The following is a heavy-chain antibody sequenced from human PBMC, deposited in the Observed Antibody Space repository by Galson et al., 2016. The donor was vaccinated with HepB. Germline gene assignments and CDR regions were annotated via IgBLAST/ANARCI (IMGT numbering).Heavy chain of an antibody. CDR1: GYRFPRNG. D-gene: IGHD2-8*01. Sequence: SVKVSCKASGYRFPRNGISWVRQAPGQGLEWIGWISANSGNTNYAQKFQDRVTMTRDTSTSTAYMDLRSLRHDDTAVYYCARDVQYAFDFWGQGTVVSVSS. V-gene: IGHV1-18*01. J-gene: IGHJ4*02. CDR2: ISANSGNT. CDR3: ARDVQYAFDF.